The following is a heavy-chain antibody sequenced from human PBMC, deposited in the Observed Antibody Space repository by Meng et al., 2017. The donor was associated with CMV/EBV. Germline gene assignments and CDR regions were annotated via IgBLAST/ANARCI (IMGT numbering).Heavy chain of an antibody. CDR1: GGSFSGYY. J-gene: IGHJ6*02. D-gene: IGHD3-3*01. V-gene: IGHV4-34*01. Sequence: SQTLSLTGAVYGGSFSGYYWSWIRQPPGKGLEWIGEINHSGSTNYNPSLKSRVTISVDTSKNQFSLKLSSVTAADTAVYYCARGFRDTIFGVVIMYGMDVWGQGTTVTVSS. CDR2: INHSGST. CDR3: ARGFRDTIFGVVIMYGMDV.